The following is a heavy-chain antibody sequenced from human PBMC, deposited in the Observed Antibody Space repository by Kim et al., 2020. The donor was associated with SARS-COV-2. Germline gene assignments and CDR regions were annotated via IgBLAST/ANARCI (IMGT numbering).Heavy chain of an antibody. CDR3: ASSSTWDLGSYFYAMDV. Sequence: ASVKVSCKASGYTFSSYAIHWVRQAPGQRLEWMGWINAGNGNTKYSRSFQDRVTLITDASASTVYMEVRSLTSEDSAIYYCASSSTWDLGSYFYAMDVWGQGTTVTVSS. CDR1: GYTFSSYA. CDR2: INAGNGNT. J-gene: IGHJ6*02. D-gene: IGHD6-13*01. V-gene: IGHV1-3*01.